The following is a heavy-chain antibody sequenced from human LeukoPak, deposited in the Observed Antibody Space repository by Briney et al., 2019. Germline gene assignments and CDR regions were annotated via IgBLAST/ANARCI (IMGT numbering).Heavy chain of an antibody. D-gene: IGHD3-10*01. CDR1: GFTFSGFS. Sequence: GGSLRLSCAASGFTFSGFSMSWVRQSPTKGLEWVANIKQDGSERYYVDSVKGRFTISRDNARNSLSLQMNNLRVEDTAVYYCARAGSHWHYVYWGQGTVVTVSS. CDR2: IKQDGSER. J-gene: IGHJ4*02. CDR3: ARAGSHWHYVY. V-gene: IGHV3-7*01.